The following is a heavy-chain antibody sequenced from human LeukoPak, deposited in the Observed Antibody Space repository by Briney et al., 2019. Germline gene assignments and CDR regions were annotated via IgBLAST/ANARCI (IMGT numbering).Heavy chain of an antibody. J-gene: IGHJ5*02. CDR1: GFTFSSFA. V-gene: IGHV3-23*01. CDR3: AKEINGMAAASS. CDR2: ISGSGATT. D-gene: IGHD6-13*01. Sequence: GGSLRLSCAASGFTFSSFAMSWIRQAPGKGLEWVSGISGSGATTYYSGSVKGRFTISRDNSKNTLCLQMNSLRAEDTAIYYCAKEINGMAAASSWGQGTLVTVSS.